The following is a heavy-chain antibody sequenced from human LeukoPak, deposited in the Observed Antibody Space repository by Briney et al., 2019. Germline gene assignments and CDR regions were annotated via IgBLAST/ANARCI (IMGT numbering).Heavy chain of an antibody. CDR2: IHTSGST. CDR3: AREFSGTSIAARVFDS. Sequence: SETLSLTCTVSGGSITSYYRSYIRQPAGKGLEWIGRIHTSGSTNYNPSLKSRVTMSVDTSKNQFSLKLSSVTAADTAIYYCAREFSGTSIAARVFDSWGQGTLVTVSS. J-gene: IGHJ4*02. V-gene: IGHV4-4*07. D-gene: IGHD6-6*01. CDR1: GGSITSYY.